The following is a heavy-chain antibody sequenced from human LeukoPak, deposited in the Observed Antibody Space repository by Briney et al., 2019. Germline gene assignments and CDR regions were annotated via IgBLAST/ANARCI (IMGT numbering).Heavy chain of an antibody. CDR2: VIPILDIT. Sequence: SVKVSCKASGGTFSSHAMNWVRQAPGQGLEWMGGVIPILDITDYAQKFQGRLTITADESTSTAYMELSSLRSEDTAEYYCARDRGLRRGAFDIWGQGTMVTVSS. CDR1: GGTFSSHA. CDR3: ARDRGLRRGAFDI. J-gene: IGHJ3*02. V-gene: IGHV1-69*10. D-gene: IGHD2-21*02.